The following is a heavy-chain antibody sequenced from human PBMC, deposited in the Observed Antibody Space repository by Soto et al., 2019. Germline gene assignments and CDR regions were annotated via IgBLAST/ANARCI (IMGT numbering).Heavy chain of an antibody. CDR3: GVPAAYYYGMDV. V-gene: IGHV3-23*01. J-gene: IGHJ6*02. D-gene: IGHD2-2*01. Sequence: PGGSLRLSCAASGFTFSSYAMSWVRQAPGKGLEWVSAISGSGGSTYYADSVKGRFTISRDNSKNTLYLQMNSLRAEDTAVYYCGVPAAYYYGMDVWGQGTTVTVSS. CDR2: ISGSGGST. CDR1: GFTFSSYA.